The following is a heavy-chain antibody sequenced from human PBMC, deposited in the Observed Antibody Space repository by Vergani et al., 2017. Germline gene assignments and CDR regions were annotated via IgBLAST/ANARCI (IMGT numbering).Heavy chain of an antibody. J-gene: IGHJ6*03. V-gene: IGHV4-34*01. CDR3: AKIAVAGTYYYYYMDV. D-gene: IGHD6-19*01. Sequence: QVQLQQRGAGLLKPSETLSLTCAVYGGSFSGYYWSWIRQPPGKGLEWIGEINHSGSTNYNPSLKSRVTISVDTSKNQFSLKLSSVTAADTAVYYCAKIAVAGTYYYYYMDVWGKGTTVTVSS. CDR1: GGSFSGYY. CDR2: INHSGST.